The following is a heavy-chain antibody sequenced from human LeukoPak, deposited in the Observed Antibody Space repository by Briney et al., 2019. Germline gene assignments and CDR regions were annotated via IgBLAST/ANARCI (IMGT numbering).Heavy chain of an antibody. V-gene: IGHV3-53*01. Sequence: PGGSLRLSCAASGFTVSSNYMSWVRQAPGKGLEWVSVIYSGGSTYYADSVRGRFTISRDNAKNSLYLQMDSLRGDDTAVYYCARDPGYLATGDYWGQGTLVTVSS. CDR2: IYSGGST. CDR1: GFTVSSNY. D-gene: IGHD1-1*01. CDR3: ARDPGYLATGDY. J-gene: IGHJ4*02.